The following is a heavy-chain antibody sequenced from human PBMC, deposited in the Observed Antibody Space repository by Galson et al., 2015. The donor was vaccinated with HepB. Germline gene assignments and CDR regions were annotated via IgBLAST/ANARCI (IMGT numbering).Heavy chain of an antibody. CDR3: ARIGSRFHDAFDI. D-gene: IGHD2-15*01. CDR1: GFSLSTRGMR. V-gene: IGHV2-70*04. J-gene: IGHJ3*02. CDR2: IDWDDDK. Sequence: PALVKPTQTLTLTCTFSGFSLSTRGMRVSWIRQPPGKALEWLARIDWDDDKFYSTSLRTRLTISKDTSKNQVVLTMTNMDPVDTATYYCARIGSRFHDAFDIWGQGTMFTVSS.